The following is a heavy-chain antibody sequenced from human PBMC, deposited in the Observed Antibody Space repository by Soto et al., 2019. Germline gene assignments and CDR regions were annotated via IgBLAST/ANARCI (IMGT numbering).Heavy chain of an antibody. J-gene: IGHJ4*02. CDR3: EKGSGYSYGTHFNY. D-gene: IGHD5-18*01. CDR2: ISGSGGST. CDR1: GFTFSSYA. Sequence: EVQLLESGGGLVQPGGSLRLSCAASGFTFSSYAMTWVRQAPGKGLEWVSGISGSGGSTHYADSVKGRFTISRDNSENTLYQQMNSLRAEDTAVYYCEKGSGYSYGTHFNYWGQGTLVTVSS. V-gene: IGHV3-23*01.